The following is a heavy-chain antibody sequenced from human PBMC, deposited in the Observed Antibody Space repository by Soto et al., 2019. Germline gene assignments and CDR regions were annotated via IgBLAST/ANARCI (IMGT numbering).Heavy chain of an antibody. CDR1: GFTFRVYW. J-gene: IGHJ4*02. D-gene: IGHD1-26*01. CDR3: AKDLSSVPEY. CDR2: IKTDGSIT. V-gene: IGHV3-74*01. Sequence: GGSLRLSCTASGFTFRVYWMYWVRQAPGKGLEWVSRIKTDGSITSYADSVKGRFTVPRDNARDTLYLQMNSLRVEDTAVYYCAKDLSSVPEYWGQGTLVTVSS.